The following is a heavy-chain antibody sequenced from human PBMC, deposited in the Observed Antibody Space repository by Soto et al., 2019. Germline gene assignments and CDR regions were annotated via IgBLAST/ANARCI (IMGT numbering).Heavy chain of an antibody. Sequence: VGSLRLSCAVSGFTFSSYGMHWVRQAPGKGLEWMAVIWFDGSNKFYADSVKGRFTISRDNSKNTVSLQMNSLRDEESAAYYCATTGPYWGQGTLVTVSS. CDR2: IWFDGSNK. CDR3: ATTGPY. J-gene: IGHJ4*02. V-gene: IGHV3-33*01. CDR1: GFTFSSYG.